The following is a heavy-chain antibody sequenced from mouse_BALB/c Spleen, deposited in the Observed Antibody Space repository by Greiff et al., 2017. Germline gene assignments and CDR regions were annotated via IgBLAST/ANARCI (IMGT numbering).Heavy chain of an antibody. CDR3: AREDISGYSSFAY. V-gene: IGHV1-12*01. D-gene: IGHD3-2*01. CDR1: GYTFTSYD. Sequence: LQESGPELVKPGASVKMSCKASGYTFTSYDMHWVKQTPGQGLEWIGAIYPGNGDTSYNQKFKGKATLTADKSSSTAYMQLSSLTSEDSAVYYCAREDISGYSSFAYWGQGTLVTVSA. J-gene: IGHJ3*01. CDR2: IYPGNGDT.